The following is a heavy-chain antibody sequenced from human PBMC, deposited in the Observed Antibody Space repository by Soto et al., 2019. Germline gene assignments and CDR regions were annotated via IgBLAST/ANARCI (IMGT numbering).Heavy chain of an antibody. Sequence: QVQLQESGPGLVKPTQTLSITCTVSGGSINTGGYYWGWIRLLPGEGLEWIVHIFFYGTAYYNPSLRSRVTVSIDTSAYLFSLRMSSVNSADTAMYYCASLLDATPDTFFNWFDPWGHGILVTVSS. CDR3: ASLLDATPDTFFNWFDP. D-gene: IGHD2-15*01. CDR2: IFFYGTA. J-gene: IGHJ5*02. V-gene: IGHV4-31*03. CDR1: GGSINTGGYY.